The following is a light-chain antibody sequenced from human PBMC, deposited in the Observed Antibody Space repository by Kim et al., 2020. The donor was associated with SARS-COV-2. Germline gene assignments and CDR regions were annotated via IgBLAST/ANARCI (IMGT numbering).Light chain of an antibody. Sequence: SLSPGERATLSCRASQSVITTYLSWYQQKPGQAPRLLIYGASSRATGISDRFSGSGSGPEFTLTISRLEPEDSAVYYCHHFGGSYTFGQGTKLEI. V-gene: IGKV3-20*01. CDR3: HHFGGSYT. CDR2: GAS. J-gene: IGKJ2*01. CDR1: QSVITTY.